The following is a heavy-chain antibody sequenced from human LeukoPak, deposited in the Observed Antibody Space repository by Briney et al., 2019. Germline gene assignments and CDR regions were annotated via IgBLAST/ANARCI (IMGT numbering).Heavy chain of an antibody. J-gene: IGHJ6*02. CDR1: GYTFTSYD. V-gene: IGHV1-8*01. D-gene: IGHD4-17*01. CDR2: MNPNSGNT. Sequence: ASVKVSCKASGYTFTSYDINWVRQATGQGVEWMGWMNPNSGNTGYAQKFQGRVTMTRNTSISTAYMELSSLRSEDTAVYYCARDYGDYGYYYYGMDVWGQGTTVTVSS. CDR3: ARDYGDYGYYYYGMDV.